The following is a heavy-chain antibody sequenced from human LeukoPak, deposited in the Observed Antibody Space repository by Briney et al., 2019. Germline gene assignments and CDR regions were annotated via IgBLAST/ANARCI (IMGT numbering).Heavy chain of an antibody. CDR2: IYYSGST. Sequence: SETLSLTCTVSGGSISSYYWSWIRQPPGKGLEWIGYIYYSGSTNYNPSLKSRVTISVDTSKNQSSLKLSSVTAADTAVYYCARHGYSYGYGFDYWGQGTLVTVSS. CDR3: ARHGYSYGYGFDY. V-gene: IGHV4-59*08. J-gene: IGHJ4*02. D-gene: IGHD5-18*01. CDR1: GGSISSYY.